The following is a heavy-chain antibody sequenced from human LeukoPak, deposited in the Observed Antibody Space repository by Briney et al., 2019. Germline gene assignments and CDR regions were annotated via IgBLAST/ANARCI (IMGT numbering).Heavy chain of an antibody. CDR1: GYRFTSYW. J-gene: IGHJ4*02. CDR2: IYPSDSDT. V-gene: IGHV5-51*01. Sequence: GESLKISCKASGYRFTSYWIGWVRQVPGKGLEWMGIIYPSDSDTKYSPSVQGQVTISADRSISTAYLQWSSLKASDTAMYYCARLARSVGLAFSQYFFDSWGQGTLVTVSS. CDR3: ARLARSVGLAFSQYFFDS.